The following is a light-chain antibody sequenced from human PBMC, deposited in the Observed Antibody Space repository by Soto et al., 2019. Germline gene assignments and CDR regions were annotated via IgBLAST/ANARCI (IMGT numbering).Light chain of an antibody. CDR3: QQYGISPRT. Sequence: EIVLTPSPGTLSLSPGERATLSCTASQSVSSSYLAWYQQKPGQAPRLLIYGASSRATGIPDRFSGSGSGTDFTLTISRLEPEDSAVYYCQQYGISPRTFGQGTKVEIK. V-gene: IGKV3-20*01. J-gene: IGKJ1*01. CDR2: GAS. CDR1: QSVSSSY.